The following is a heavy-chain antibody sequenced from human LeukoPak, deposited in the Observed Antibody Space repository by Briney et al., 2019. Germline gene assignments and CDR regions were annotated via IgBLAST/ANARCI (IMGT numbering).Heavy chain of an antibody. Sequence: ASVKVSCKASGYTFTSYYMHWVRQAPGQGLEWMGWMNPNSGNTGYAQKFQGRVTMTRNTSISTAYMELSSLRSEDTAVYYCARDVAGCTNGVCYSSDYWGQGTLVTVSS. V-gene: IGHV1-8*02. D-gene: IGHD2-8*01. CDR2: MNPNSGNT. CDR1: GYTFTSYY. CDR3: ARDVAGCTNGVCYSSDY. J-gene: IGHJ4*02.